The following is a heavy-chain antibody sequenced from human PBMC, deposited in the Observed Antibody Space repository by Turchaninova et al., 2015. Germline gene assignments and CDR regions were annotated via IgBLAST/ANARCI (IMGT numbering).Heavy chain of an antibody. V-gene: IGHV3-49*04. CDR3: NGGSTTPY. D-gene: IGHD1-1*01. CDR2: IKSKDYGGTA. Sequence: EWNPVGSWGGLIQPGRSLRLSCTASGFPFALYALTWVRLAPGKGLEWLGQIKSKDYGGTAEYAQSVKGRFSISRDDSRSIVYLQMNGLKTEDTAVYYCNGGSTTPYWGQGTLVTVSS. J-gene: IGHJ4*02. CDR1: GFPFALYA.